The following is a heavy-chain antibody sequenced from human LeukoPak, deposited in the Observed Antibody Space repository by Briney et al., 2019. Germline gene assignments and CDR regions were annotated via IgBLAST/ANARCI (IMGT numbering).Heavy chain of an antibody. CDR2: IYYSGST. CDR3: ARLYDSSGYTNWLDP. Sequence: SETLSLTCSVSGGSISSHYWSWIRQPPGKGLEWIGYIYYSGSTKYNPSLKSRVTISVDTSESQFSLKLSSVTAADTAVYYCARLYDSSGYTNWLDPWGQGTLVTVSS. J-gene: IGHJ5*02. CDR1: GGSISSHY. D-gene: IGHD3-22*01. V-gene: IGHV4-59*11.